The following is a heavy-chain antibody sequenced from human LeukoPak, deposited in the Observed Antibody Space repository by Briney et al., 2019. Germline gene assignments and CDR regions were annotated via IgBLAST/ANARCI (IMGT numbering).Heavy chain of an antibody. D-gene: IGHD2-15*01. Sequence: PSETLSLTCTVSGGSISSYYWSWIRQPPGKGLEWIGYIYYSGSTNYNPSLKSRVTISVDTSKNQFSLKLSSVTAADAAVYYCASRYCSGGSCYIDYWGQGTLVTVSS. V-gene: IGHV4-59*01. CDR2: IYYSGST. CDR1: GGSISSYY. CDR3: ASRYCSGGSCYIDY. J-gene: IGHJ4*02.